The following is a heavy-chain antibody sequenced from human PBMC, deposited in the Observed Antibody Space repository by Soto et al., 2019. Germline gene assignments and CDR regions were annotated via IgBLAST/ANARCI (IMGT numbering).Heavy chain of an antibody. CDR3: ARSESAGAVRTLGYYYGMDV. CDR2: IIPIFGTA. D-gene: IGHD3-16*01. V-gene: IGHV1-69*01. J-gene: IGHJ6*02. CDR1: GGTFSSYA. Sequence: QVQLVQSGAEVKKPGSSVKVSCKASGGTFSSYAISWVRQAPGQGLEWMGGIIPIFGTANYAQKFQGRVTITADESTSTAYMELSSLRSEDTAVYYCARSESAGAVRTLGYYYGMDVWGQGTTVTVSS.